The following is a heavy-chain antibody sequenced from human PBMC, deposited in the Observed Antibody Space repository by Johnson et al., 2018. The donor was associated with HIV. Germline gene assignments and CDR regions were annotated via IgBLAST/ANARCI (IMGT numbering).Heavy chain of an antibody. CDR3: TTDDITGTDDAFDI. J-gene: IGHJ3*02. CDR2: IKSKTDGGTT. Sequence: VQLVESGGGVVQPGRSLRLSCAASGFTFSSYAMHWVRQAPGKGLEWVGRIKSKTDGGTTDYAAPVKGRFTISRDDSKNTLYLQMNSLKTEDTAVYYCTTDDITGTDDAFDIWGQGTMVTVSS. CDR1: GFTFSSYA. D-gene: IGHD1/OR15-1a*01. V-gene: IGHV3-15*01.